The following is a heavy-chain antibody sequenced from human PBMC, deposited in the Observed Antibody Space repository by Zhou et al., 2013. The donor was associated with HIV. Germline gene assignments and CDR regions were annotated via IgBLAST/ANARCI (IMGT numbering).Heavy chain of an antibody. D-gene: IGHD3-22*01. CDR3: ARGVSSSAYYLEWFDP. V-gene: IGHV1-2*02. J-gene: IGHJ5*02. CDR2: INPNSGGT. CDR1: GYTFTGYY. Sequence: QVQLVQSGAEVKKPGASVKVSCKASGYTFTGYYMHWVRQAPGQGLEWMGWINPNSGGTNYAQKVQGRVTMTRDTSISTAYMELSRLISDDTAVYYCARGVSSSAYYLEWFDPWGQGTLVTVSS.